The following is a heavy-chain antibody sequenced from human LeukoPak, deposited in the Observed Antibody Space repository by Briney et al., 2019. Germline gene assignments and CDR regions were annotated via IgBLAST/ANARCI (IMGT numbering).Heavy chain of an antibody. Sequence: GGSLRLSCAASGFTVSSNYMRWVRQAPGEGLEWVSVIYSGGDTYYADSVKGRFTISRDSSNNTLYLQMNSRRAEDTAVYDCARVHGYFDYWGQGTLVTVSS. CDR3: ARVHGYFDY. CDR1: GFTVSSNY. J-gene: IGHJ4*02. CDR2: IYSGGDT. D-gene: IGHD4-17*01. V-gene: IGHV3-53*01.